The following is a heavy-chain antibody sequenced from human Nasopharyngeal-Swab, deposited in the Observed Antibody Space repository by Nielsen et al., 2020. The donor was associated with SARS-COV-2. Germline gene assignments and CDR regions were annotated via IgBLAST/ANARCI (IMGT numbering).Heavy chain of an antibody. CDR2: ISSSSSYI. J-gene: IGHJ4*02. D-gene: IGHD3-10*01. CDR3: ARDEGKGRYYGSGSPTLDY. Sequence: ARQAPGKGLEWVSSISSSSSYIYYADSVKGRFTISRDNAKNSLYLQMNSLRAEDTAVYYCARDEGKGRYYGSGSPTLDYWGQGTLVTVSS. V-gene: IGHV3-21*01.